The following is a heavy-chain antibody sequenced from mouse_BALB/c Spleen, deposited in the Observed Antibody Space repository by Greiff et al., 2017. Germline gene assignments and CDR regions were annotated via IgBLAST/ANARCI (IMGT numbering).Heavy chain of an antibody. V-gene: IGHV5-17*02. CDR3: ARSHHYYGSSYDY. D-gene: IGHD1-1*01. CDR2: ISSGSSTI. Sequence: EVMLVESGGGLVQPGGSRKLSCAASGFTFSSFGMHWVRQAPEKGLEWVAYISSGSSTIYYADTVKGRFTISRDNPKNTLFLQMTSLRSEDTAMYYCARSHHYYGSSYDYWGQGTTLTVSS. CDR1: GFTFSSFG. J-gene: IGHJ2*01.